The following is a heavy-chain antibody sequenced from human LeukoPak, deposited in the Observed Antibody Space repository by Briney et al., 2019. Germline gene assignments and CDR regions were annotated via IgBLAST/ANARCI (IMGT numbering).Heavy chain of an antibody. CDR2: ISNDGTTT. J-gene: IGHJ5*02. CDR3: TRRVDASRWYDP. CDR1: GFSFSSYW. D-gene: IGHD2-15*01. V-gene: IGHV3-74*01. Sequence: GGSLRLFCAASGFSFSSYWMHWGRQAPGEGLVWVSRISNDGTTTIYADSVKGRFTISRDNAKNMVYLEMNSLRVDDTAVYYCTRRVDASRWYDPWGQGTLVTV.